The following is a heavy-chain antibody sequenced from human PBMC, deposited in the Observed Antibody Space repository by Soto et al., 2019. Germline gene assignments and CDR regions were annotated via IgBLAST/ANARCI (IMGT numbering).Heavy chain of an antibody. Sequence: ASVKVSCKASGYTFTSYAMHWVRQAPGQRLEWMGWINADNGNTKYSQKLQGRVTITTDTSTSTAYMELRSLRSDDTAVYYCVREKQTGLAWFDPWGQGTLVTVSS. D-gene: IGHD6-13*01. J-gene: IGHJ5*02. V-gene: IGHV1-3*01. CDR2: INADNGNT. CDR1: GYTFTSYA. CDR3: VREKQTGLAWFDP.